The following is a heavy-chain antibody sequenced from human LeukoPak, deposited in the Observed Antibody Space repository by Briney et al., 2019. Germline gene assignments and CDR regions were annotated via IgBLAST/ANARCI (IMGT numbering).Heavy chain of an antibody. J-gene: IGHJ4*02. CDR3: AKSRVLRYFDWLFDY. CDR2: ISYDGSNK. CDR1: GLTFSSYG. V-gene: IGHV3-30*18. Sequence: PGGSLRLSCAASGLTFSSYGMHWVRQAPGKGLEWVAVISYDGSNKYYADSVKGRFTISRDNSKNTLYLQMNSLRAEDTAVYYCAKSRVLRYFDWLFDYWGQGTLVTVSS. D-gene: IGHD3-9*01.